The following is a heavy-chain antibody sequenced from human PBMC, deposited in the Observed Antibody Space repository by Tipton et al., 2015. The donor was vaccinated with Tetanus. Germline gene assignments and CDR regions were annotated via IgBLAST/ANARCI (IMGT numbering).Heavy chain of an antibody. D-gene: IGHD2/OR15-2a*01. CDR3: ARHLYGYWFDP. V-gene: IGHV4-39*02. Sequence: TLSLTCSVSGGSVNSGTYYWSWIRQPPGKGLEWIASIYFQGSPYYSPSLKSRLTIDVDTSQNLFSLTLTSVTAADTAVYFCARHLYGYWFDPWGQGILVTVSS. CDR1: GGSVNSGTYY. CDR2: IYFQGSP. J-gene: IGHJ5*02.